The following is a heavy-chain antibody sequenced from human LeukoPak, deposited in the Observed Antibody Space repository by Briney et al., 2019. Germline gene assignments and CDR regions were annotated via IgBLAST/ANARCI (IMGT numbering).Heavy chain of an antibody. CDR1: GGSISSYY. Sequence: HSETLSLTCTVSGGSISSYYWSWIRQPPGKGLEWIGYIYYSGSTNYNPSLKSRVTISVDTSKNQFSLKLSSVTAADTAVYYCARGRGMYRDVAYPGPIYYGMDVWGQGTTVTVSS. D-gene: IGHD3-16*02. CDR2: IYYSGST. V-gene: IGHV4-59*01. J-gene: IGHJ6*02. CDR3: ARGRGMYRDVAYPGPIYYGMDV.